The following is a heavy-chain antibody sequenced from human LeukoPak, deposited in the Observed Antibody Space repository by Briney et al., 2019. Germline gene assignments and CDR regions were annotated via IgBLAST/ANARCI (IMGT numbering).Heavy chain of an antibody. CDR1: GFTFSSYG. Sequence: GRSLRLSCAASGFTFSSYGMHWVRQAPGKGLEWVAVISYDGSNKYYADSVKGRFTISRDNSKNTLYLQMNSLRAEDTAVYYCAKELRGYSYGLRNNWFDPWGQGTLVTASS. D-gene: IGHD5-18*01. V-gene: IGHV3-30*18. CDR3: AKELRGYSYGLRNNWFDP. J-gene: IGHJ5*02. CDR2: ISYDGSNK.